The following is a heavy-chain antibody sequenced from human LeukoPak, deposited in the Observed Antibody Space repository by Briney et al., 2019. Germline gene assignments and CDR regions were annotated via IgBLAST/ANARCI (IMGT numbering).Heavy chain of an antibody. CDR1: GDSVSSNSAA. CDR2: TYYRSKWYN. Sequence: SQTLSLTCAISGDSVSSNSAAWNWIRQSPSRGLEWLGRTYYRSKWYNDYAVSVKSRITINPDTSKNQFSLQLNSVTPEDTAVYYCARAAPGSWYVGYYFDYWGQGTLVTASS. CDR3: ARAAPGSWYVGYYFDY. D-gene: IGHD6-13*01. J-gene: IGHJ4*02. V-gene: IGHV6-1*01.